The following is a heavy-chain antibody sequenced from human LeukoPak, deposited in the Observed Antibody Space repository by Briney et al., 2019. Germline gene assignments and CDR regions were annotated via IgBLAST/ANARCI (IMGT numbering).Heavy chain of an antibody. CDR3: ARFPPYCSGGSCYYTFDY. Sequence: GESLKISCKGSGYSFTSYWIGWVRQMPGKGLEWMGIFYPGDSDTRYSPSFQGQVTISADKSISTAYLQWSSLKASDTAMYYCARFPPYCSGGSCYYTFDYWGQGTLVTVSS. CDR1: GYSFTSYW. D-gene: IGHD2-15*01. V-gene: IGHV5-51*01. CDR2: FYPGDSDT. J-gene: IGHJ4*02.